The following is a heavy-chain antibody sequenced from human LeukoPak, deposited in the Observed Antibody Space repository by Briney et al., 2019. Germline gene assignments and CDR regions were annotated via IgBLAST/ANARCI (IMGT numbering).Heavy chain of an antibody. D-gene: IGHD3-9*01. J-gene: IGHJ4*02. CDR1: GDSISNTTFY. CDR3: ARHGVTTTAYYWD. V-gene: IGHV4-39*01. Sequence: SETLSLTCTVSGDSISNTTFYWAWIRQPPGKGLEWIGTFSYNGDTYYNPSLKSRVTLSIDTSNNHFSLKLTSVTAADTAIYYCARHGVTTTAYYWDWGQGTLVTVSS. CDR2: FSYNGDT.